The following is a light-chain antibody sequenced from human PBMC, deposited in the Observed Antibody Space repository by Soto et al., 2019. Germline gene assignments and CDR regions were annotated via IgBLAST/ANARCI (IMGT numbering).Light chain of an antibody. V-gene: IGLV6-57*04. CDR2: DNS. Sequence: NFLLTQSLSVSEFPGKTVTISCTRSSGSIASEHVQWYQQRPGSAPTTVIYDNSQRPSGVPDRFSGSIDSSSNSASLTISGLKTEDEADYYCQSFDTSTVVFGGGTQLTVL. CDR1: SGSIASEH. CDR3: QSFDTSTVV. J-gene: IGLJ2*01.